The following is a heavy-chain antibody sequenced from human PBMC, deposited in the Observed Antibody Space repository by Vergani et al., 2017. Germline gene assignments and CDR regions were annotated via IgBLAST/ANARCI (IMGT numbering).Heavy chain of an antibody. Sequence: QVQLVESGGGVVQPGGSLRLSCAASGFTFSSYGMHWVRQAPGKGLEWVAFIRYDGSNKYYADSVKGRFTISRDNSKNTLYLQMNSLRAEDTAVYYCAKLGCSSTSCYESYYYGMDVWGQGP. J-gene: IGHJ6*02. CDR3: AKLGCSSTSCYESYYYGMDV. CDR1: GFTFSSYG. D-gene: IGHD2-2*01. CDR2: IRYDGSNK. V-gene: IGHV3-30*02.